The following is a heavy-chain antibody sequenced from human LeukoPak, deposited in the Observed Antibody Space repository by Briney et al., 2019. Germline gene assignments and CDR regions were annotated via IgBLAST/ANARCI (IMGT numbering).Heavy chain of an antibody. D-gene: IGHD3-16*01. CDR2: ITCSGDSA. CDR1: GFTFSSYA. CDR3: AKGTTDYDASDPLDF. Sequence: PGGSLRLSCAASGFTFSSYAMTWVRRAPGKGLEWVSAITCSGDSAYYSDSVKGRSTISRDQSKSTVYLQMTSLRAEDTAVFYCAKGTTDYDASDPLDFWGQGTLVTVSS. J-gene: IGHJ4*02. V-gene: IGHV3-23*01.